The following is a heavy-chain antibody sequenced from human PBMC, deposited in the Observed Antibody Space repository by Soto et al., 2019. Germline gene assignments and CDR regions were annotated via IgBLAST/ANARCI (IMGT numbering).Heavy chain of an antibody. CDR1: GFTFSSYG. CDR2: MWSDGSNK. CDR3: AKEFCSGPFDY. J-gene: IGHJ4*02. V-gene: IGHV3-33*06. Sequence: QVQLVESGGGVVQPGRSLRLSCAASGFTFSSYGMHWVRQAPGKGLEWVVGMWSDGSNKYYADYVKGRCTISRDHSKNTVYLQMNSLRAEESAVYYCAKEFCSGPFDYCGQGILVTVSS. D-gene: IGHD2-15*01.